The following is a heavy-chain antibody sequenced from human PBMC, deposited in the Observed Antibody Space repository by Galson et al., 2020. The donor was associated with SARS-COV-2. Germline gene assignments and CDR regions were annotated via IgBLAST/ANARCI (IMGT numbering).Heavy chain of an antibody. CDR1: GFTFSNAW. D-gene: IGHD1-1*01. J-gene: IGHJ3*02. V-gene: IGHV3-15*07. CDR2: IKSKTDGGTT. CDR3: TTDPNWNRNDAFDI. Sequence: GGSLRLSCAASGFTFSNAWMNWVRQAPGKGLEWVGRIKSKTDGGTTDYAAPVKGRFTISRDDSKNTLYLQMNSLKTEDTAVYYCTTDPNWNRNDAFDIWGQGTMVTVSS.